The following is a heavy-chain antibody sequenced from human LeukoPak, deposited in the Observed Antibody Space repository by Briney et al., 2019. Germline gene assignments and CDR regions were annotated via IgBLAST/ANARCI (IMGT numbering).Heavy chain of an antibody. CDR3: ARVGQYSGSYYANFRH. CDR1: GGSISSYY. D-gene: IGHD1-26*01. Sequence: SETLSLTCTVSGGSISSYYWSWIRQPPGKGLEWIGYIYYSGSTNYKPSLKSRVTISVDTSKNQFSLKLSSVTAADTAVYYCARVGQYSGSYYANFRHWGQGTLVTVSS. J-gene: IGHJ1*01. CDR2: IYYSGST. V-gene: IGHV4-59*01.